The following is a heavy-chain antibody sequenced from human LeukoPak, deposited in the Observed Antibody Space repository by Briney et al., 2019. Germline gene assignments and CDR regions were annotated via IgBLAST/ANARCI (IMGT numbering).Heavy chain of an antibody. CDR2: IYRGDT. J-gene: IGHJ4*02. V-gene: IGHV3-53*01. Sequence: GGSLRLSCEVSGFIAGYNYMSWVRQAPGKGLEWVSVIYRGDTYYADSVKGRSTISRDDSKNTVFLQMNNLRVEDTAEYFCASYYCSSGSCYFDHWARGTVVTVSS. D-gene: IGHD2-15*01. CDR3: ASYYCSSGSCYFDH. CDR1: GFIAGYNY.